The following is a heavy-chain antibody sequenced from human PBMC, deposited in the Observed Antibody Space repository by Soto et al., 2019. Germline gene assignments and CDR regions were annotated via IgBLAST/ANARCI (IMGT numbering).Heavy chain of an antibody. CDR3: AREAGAFDD. J-gene: IGHJ4*02. Sequence: QVQLVQSGAEVKKPGASVKVSCKASGYTFTSYYMHWVRQAPGQGLEWMGIINPSGGSTSYAQKFQGRVTMPRDTSTTTLYMELSSLRSEDTAVNSCAREAGAFDDWGQGTLVTVSS. V-gene: IGHV1-46*01. CDR2: INPSGGST. D-gene: IGHD6-19*01. CDR1: GYTFTSYY.